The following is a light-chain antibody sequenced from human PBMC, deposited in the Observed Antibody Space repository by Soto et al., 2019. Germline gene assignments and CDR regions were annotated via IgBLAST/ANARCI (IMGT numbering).Light chain of an antibody. Sequence: AIPLTQSPSSLSASVGDRATITCRASQGISSALAWYQQKPGKAPKLLIYDASSLESGVPSRFSGSGSGTDFTLTISSLQPEDFAAYYCQQLYSYPLTFGQGTKVEIK. J-gene: IGKJ2*01. CDR2: DAS. CDR1: QGISSA. V-gene: IGKV1-13*02. CDR3: QQLYSYPLT.